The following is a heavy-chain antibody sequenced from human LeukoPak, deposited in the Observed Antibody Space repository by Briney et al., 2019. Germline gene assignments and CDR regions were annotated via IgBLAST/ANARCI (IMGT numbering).Heavy chain of an antibody. Sequence: SETLSLTCAVYGGSFSGYYWSWIRQPPGKGLEWIGYIYYSGSTNYNPSLKSRVTISMDTSKNQFSLKLSSVTAADTAVYYCARESSWRYFDYWGQGTLVAVSS. CDR3: ARESSWRYFDY. D-gene: IGHD5-24*01. CDR1: GGSFSGYY. J-gene: IGHJ4*02. V-gene: IGHV4-59*01. CDR2: IYYSGST.